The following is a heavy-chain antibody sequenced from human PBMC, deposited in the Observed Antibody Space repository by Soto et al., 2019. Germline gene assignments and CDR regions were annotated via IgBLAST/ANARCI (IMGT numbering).Heavy chain of an antibody. D-gene: IGHD3-3*01. Sequence: VQLMESGGGLVQPGGSLRLSCAASGFIVNNFFMTWVRQAPGKGLEWLSTISSDDNTYYADSVKGRFTISRDSSKNTLYLQMNSLRAEDTAVYHCARDILGGSYDFSHGGQGTLVTVSS. CDR1: GFIVNNFF. V-gene: IGHV3-66*01. CDR3: ARDILGGSYDFSH. CDR2: ISSDDNT. J-gene: IGHJ1*01.